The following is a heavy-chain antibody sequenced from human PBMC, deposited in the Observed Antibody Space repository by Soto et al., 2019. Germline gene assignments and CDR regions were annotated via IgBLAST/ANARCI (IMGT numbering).Heavy chain of an antibody. CDR3: ARHVYPTRYYDILTGYSRLVFDY. Sequence: SETLSITCTVSGGSISSSSYYWGWIRQPPGKGLEWIGSIYYSGSTYYNPSLKSRVTISVDTSKNQFSLKLSSVTAADTAVYYCARHVYPTRYYDILTGYSRLVFDYWGQGTLVTVSS. V-gene: IGHV4-39*01. CDR2: IYYSGST. J-gene: IGHJ4*02. CDR1: GGSISSSSYY. D-gene: IGHD3-9*01.